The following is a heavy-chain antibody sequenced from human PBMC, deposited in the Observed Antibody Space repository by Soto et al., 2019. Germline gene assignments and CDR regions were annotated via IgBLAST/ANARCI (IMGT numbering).Heavy chain of an antibody. CDR3: ATRVSGSFYGMDV. CDR1: CGSIITYY. Sequence: SETLSLTCTFSCGSIITYYWSWIRQPPGKGLEWIGYIYYSGSTNYNPSLKSRVTMSVDTSKNQFSLKLSSVTAADTAVYYCATRVSGSFYGMDVWGQGTTVTVSS. D-gene: IGHD1-26*01. CDR2: IYYSGST. V-gene: IGHV4-59*01. J-gene: IGHJ6*02.